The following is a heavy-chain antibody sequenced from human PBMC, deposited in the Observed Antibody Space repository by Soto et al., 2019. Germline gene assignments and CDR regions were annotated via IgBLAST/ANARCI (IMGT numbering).Heavy chain of an antibody. CDR1: GGSISSGGYY. J-gene: IGHJ5*02. CDR2: IYYSGST. D-gene: IGHD3-3*01. V-gene: IGHV4-31*03. Sequence: PSETLSLTCTASGGSISSGGYYWSWIRQHPGKGLEWIGYIYYSGSTYYNPSLKSRVTISVDTSKNQFSLKLSSVTAADTAVYYCARGCRPRTYTIFGVVIICNWFDPWGQGTLVTVSS. CDR3: ARGCRPRTYTIFGVVIICNWFDP.